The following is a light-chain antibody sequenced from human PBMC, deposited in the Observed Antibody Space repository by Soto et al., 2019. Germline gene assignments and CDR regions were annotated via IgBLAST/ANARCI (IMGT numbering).Light chain of an antibody. V-gene: IGKV1-39*01. CDR3: QPTYSVPQA. J-gene: IGKJ4*01. CDR2: AAS. CDR1: QSIRSY. Sequence: DIQMTQSPSSLSASVGDRVTITCRASQSIRSYLNWYQQKPGNAPNLLIYAASSLQSGVPSRFSGSGSGTDFPLTISNLQPDDFATYYCQPTYSVPQAFGGGSKVEIK.